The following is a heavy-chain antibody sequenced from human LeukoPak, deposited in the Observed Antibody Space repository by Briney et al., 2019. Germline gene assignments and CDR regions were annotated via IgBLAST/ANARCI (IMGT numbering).Heavy chain of an antibody. CDR2: IIPILGIA. V-gene: IGHV1-69*04. Sequence: SVKVSCKASGGTFSSYAISWVRQAPGQGLEWMGRIIPILGIANYAQKFQGRVTITADKSTSTAYMELSSLRSEDTAVYYCARLSPSSGWYSPKNPGYYGMDVWGQGTTVTVSS. CDR3: ARLSPSSGWYSPKNPGYYGMDV. J-gene: IGHJ6*02. D-gene: IGHD6-19*01. CDR1: GGTFSSYA.